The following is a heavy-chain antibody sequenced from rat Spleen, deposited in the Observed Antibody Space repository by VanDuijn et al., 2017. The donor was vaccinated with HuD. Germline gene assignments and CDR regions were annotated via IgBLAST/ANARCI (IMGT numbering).Heavy chain of an antibody. J-gene: IGHJ3*01. CDR2: ISPSGGGT. V-gene: IGHV5S23*01. CDR1: GFIFRNYD. Sequence: EVQLVESGGGLVQPGRSLELSCAASGFIFRNYDMAWVRQAPTKGLEWVASISPSGGGTYYRDSVKGRFTVSRANAKSTVHLQMDSLRSEDTATYYCVRQDTSGYANWFGFWGQGTLVTVSS. D-gene: IGHD4-3*01. CDR3: VRQDTSGYANWFGF.